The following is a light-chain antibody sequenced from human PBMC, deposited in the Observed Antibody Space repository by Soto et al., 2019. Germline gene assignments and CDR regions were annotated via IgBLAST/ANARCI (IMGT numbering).Light chain of an antibody. J-gene: IGLJ2*01. Sequence: QSVLTQPASVSGSPGQSSTISCTGTRSDVGGYNYVSWYQQHPGKAPKLMIYDVSNRPSGVSNRFSGSKSGNTASLTISGLQAEDEADYYCSSYTSSSTVVFGGGTKLTVL. V-gene: IGLV2-14*01. CDR2: DVS. CDR1: RSDVGGYNY. CDR3: SSYTSSSTVV.